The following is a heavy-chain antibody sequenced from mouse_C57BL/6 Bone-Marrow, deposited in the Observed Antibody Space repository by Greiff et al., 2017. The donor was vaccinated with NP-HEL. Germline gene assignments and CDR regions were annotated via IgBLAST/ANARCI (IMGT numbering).Heavy chain of an antibody. Sequence: EVKLVESGGGLVQPGGSMKLSCVASGFTFSNYWMNWVRQSPEKGLEWVAQIRLKSDNYATHYAESVKGRFTISRDDSKSSVYLQMNNLRAEDTGIYYCTGAPGFAYWGQGTLVTVSA. CDR2: IRLKSDNYAT. CDR3: TGAPGFAY. V-gene: IGHV6-3*01. CDR1: GFTFSNYW. J-gene: IGHJ3*01.